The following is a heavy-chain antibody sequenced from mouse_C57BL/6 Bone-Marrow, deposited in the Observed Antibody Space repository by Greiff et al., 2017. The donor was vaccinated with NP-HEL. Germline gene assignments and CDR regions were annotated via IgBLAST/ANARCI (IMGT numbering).Heavy chain of an antibody. V-gene: IGHV1-64*01. Sequence: VQLQQPGAELVKPGASVKLSCKASGYTFTSYWMHWVKQRPGQGLEWIGMIHPNSGSTNYNEKFKSKATLTVDKSSSTAYMQLSRLTSEDSAVYYCARFYGSLYWYFDVWGTGTTVTVSS. CDR2: IHPNSGST. CDR1: GYTFTSYW. CDR3: ARFYGSLYWYFDV. J-gene: IGHJ1*03. D-gene: IGHD1-1*01.